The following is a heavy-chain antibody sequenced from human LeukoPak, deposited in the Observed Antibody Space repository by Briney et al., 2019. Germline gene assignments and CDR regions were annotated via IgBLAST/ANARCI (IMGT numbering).Heavy chain of an antibody. CDR3: AKDGGYNFYAFDI. CDR2: IRYDGRNK. Sequence: GGSLRLSCAASGFTFSSYGMHWVRQAPGKGLEWVAFIRYDGRNKYYADSVKGRFTISRDNSKNTLYLQMNSLRAEDTAVYYCAKDGGYNFYAFDIWGQGTMVTVSS. CDR1: GFTFSSYG. J-gene: IGHJ3*02. D-gene: IGHD5-24*01. V-gene: IGHV3-30*02.